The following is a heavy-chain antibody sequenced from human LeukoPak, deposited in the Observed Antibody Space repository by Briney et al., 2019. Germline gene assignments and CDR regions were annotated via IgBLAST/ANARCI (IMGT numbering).Heavy chain of an antibody. CDR3: ARDFVAAGTRDRSV. Sequence: GALRLSCAASGFTFSSYSKNWVRQAPGKGLEWVSSISSSSSYIYYADSVKGRFTISRDNAKNSLYLQMNSLRAEDTAVYYCARDFVAAGTRDRSVWGQGTLVTVSS. D-gene: IGHD6-13*01. CDR2: ISSSSSYI. CDR1: GFTFSSYS. V-gene: IGHV3-21*01. J-gene: IGHJ4*02.